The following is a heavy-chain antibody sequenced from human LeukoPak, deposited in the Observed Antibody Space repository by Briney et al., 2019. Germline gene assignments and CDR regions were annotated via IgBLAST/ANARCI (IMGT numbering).Heavy chain of an antibody. Sequence: GPVKVSCKASGYTFIAYYMFWVRQAPGQGLEWMGWINPNSGATGHAQKVQGRVTMTRDTSISTSYMEVTGLRSDDTAVYFCARDGYCRGRSCPFQHWGQGTMVTVSS. D-gene: IGHD2-15*01. V-gene: IGHV1-2*02. CDR3: ARDGYCRGRSCPFQH. CDR1: GYTFIAYY. CDR2: INPNSGAT. J-gene: IGHJ1*01.